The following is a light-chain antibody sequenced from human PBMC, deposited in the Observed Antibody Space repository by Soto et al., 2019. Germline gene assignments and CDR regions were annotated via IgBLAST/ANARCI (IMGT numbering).Light chain of an antibody. CDR2: KES. Sequence: EIQMTQYPSTLSASVGDRFTITCRASQSISSWLAWYQQKPGKSPKLLIYKESTLESAVPSRFSGTGSGTTFTLTITSLQPDDFATYYCQQYSSYLTFAQGTKVEIK. V-gene: IGKV1-5*03. CDR1: QSISSW. J-gene: IGKJ1*01. CDR3: QQYSSYLT.